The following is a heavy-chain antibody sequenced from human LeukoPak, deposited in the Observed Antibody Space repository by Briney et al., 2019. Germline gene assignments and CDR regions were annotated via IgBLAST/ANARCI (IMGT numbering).Heavy chain of an antibody. CDR1: GGSISSSSYY. Sequence: SETLSLTCTVSGGSISSSSYYWGWIRQPPGKGLEWIGSIYYSGSTYYNPSLKSRVTISVDTSKNQFSVKLSSVTAADTAVYYCARDRGWVPNFDYWGQGTLVTVSS. V-gene: IGHV4-39*02. CDR3: ARDRGWVPNFDY. J-gene: IGHJ4*02. CDR2: IYYSGST. D-gene: IGHD1-26*01.